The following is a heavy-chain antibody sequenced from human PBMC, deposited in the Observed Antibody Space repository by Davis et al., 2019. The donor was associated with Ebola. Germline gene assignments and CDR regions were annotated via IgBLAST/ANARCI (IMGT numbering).Heavy chain of an antibody. CDR2: ISAYNGNT. J-gene: IGHJ6*02. CDR3: ARDLRGGSCYS. CDR1: GGTFSSYA. D-gene: IGHD2-15*01. Sequence: ASVKVSCKASGGTFSSYAISWVRQAPGQGLEWMGWISAYNGNTNYAQKLQGRVTMTTDTSTSTAYMELRSLRSDDTAVYYCARDLRGGSCYSWGQGTTVTVSS. V-gene: IGHV1-18*01.